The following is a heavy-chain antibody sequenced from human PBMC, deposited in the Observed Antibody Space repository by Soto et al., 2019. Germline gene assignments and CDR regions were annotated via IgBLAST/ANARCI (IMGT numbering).Heavy chain of an antibody. D-gene: IGHD4-17*01. CDR2: TYYRSKWYN. V-gene: IGHV6-1*01. Sequence: PSQTLSLTCAISVDIVSSNSAAWNCIRQSPSRGLEWLGRTYYRSKWYNDYAVSVKSRITINPDTSKNQFSLQLNSVTPEDTAVYYCARFETTVYYYYYGMDVWGQGTTVTVSS. CDR3: ARFETTVYYYYYGMDV. J-gene: IGHJ6*02. CDR1: VDIVSSNSAA.